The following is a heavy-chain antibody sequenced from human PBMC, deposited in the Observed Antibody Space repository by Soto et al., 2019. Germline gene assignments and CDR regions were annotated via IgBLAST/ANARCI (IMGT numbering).Heavy chain of an antibody. D-gene: IGHD3-10*01. Sequence: EVQLVESGGGLVQPGGSLRLSCAASGFTFSSYWMSWVRQAPGKGLEWVANIKQDGSEKYYVDSVKGRFTISRDNAKNSLYLQMNSLRAEDTAVYYCARDIRYYVSGSYYNHWGQGTLVTVSS. J-gene: IGHJ5*02. V-gene: IGHV3-7*05. CDR1: GFTFSSYW. CDR3: ARDIRYYVSGSYYNH. CDR2: IKQDGSEK.